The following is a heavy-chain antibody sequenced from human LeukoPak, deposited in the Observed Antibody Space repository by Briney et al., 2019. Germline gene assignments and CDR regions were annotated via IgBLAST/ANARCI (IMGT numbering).Heavy chain of an antibody. CDR1: GFAFSSYS. CDR3: ARDWLDTAMGD. V-gene: IGHV3-21*01. J-gene: IGHJ4*02. CDR2: ISSSSYI. D-gene: IGHD5-18*01. Sequence: GGSLRLSCAASGFAFSSYSMNWVRQAPGKGLEWVSSISSSSYIYYADSVKGRFTISRDNAKNSLYLQMNSLRAEDTAVYYCARDWLDTAMGDWGQGTLVTVSS.